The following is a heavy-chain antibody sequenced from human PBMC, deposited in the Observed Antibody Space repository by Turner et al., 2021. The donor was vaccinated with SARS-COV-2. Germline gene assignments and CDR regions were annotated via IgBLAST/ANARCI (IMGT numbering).Heavy chain of an antibody. Sequence: QVQLVASGGAVGRPGRSLRLPCGASGFPSSSYAMHGVRRGPGKGLAGVAVISIDGTNKSDSDSDKRRFTISRDNSKNTLYLQMNSRRAEDTAVYYCAKNGPSGNYYWILWHYFDYWGQGTLVTVSS. J-gene: IGHJ4*02. CDR1: GFPSSSYA. CDR2: ISIDGTNK. D-gene: IGHD1-26*01. V-gene: IGHV3-30*04. CDR3: AKNGPSGNYYWILWHYFDY.